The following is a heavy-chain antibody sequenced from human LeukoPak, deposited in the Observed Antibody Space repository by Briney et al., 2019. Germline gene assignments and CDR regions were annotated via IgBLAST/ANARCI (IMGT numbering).Heavy chain of an antibody. J-gene: IGHJ6*02. CDR2: IYYSGST. CDR1: GASISSHY. D-gene: IGHD2-15*01. Sequence: SETLSLTCTVTGASISSHYWGWIRQPPGKGLEWIGHIYYSGSTNYNPSLKGRVTISVDTSKNQFSLKVTSVTAADTAVYYCATLGSCRSGSCCDYYGMGVWGQGTTVTVSS. V-gene: IGHV4-59*11. CDR3: ATLGSCRSGSCCDYYGMGV.